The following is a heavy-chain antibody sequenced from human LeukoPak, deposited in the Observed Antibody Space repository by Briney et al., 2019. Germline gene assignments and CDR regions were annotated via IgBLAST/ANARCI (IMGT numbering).Heavy chain of an antibody. CDR1: GFTFSDYY. J-gene: IGHJ6*03. CDR2: MSSSGSTI. D-gene: IGHD5-18*01. CDR3: ARTSGGYSYGPEGYFYYYYMDV. Sequence: GGSLRLSCAASGFTFSDYYMSWIRQAPGKRLEWVSYMSSSGSTIYYADSVKGRFTISRDNAKNSLYLQMNSLRVEDTAVYYCARTSGGYSYGPEGYFYYYYMDVWGKGTTVTVSS. V-gene: IGHV3-11*04.